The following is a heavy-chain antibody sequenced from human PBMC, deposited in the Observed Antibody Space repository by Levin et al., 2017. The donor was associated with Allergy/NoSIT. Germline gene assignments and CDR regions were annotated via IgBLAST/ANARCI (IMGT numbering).Heavy chain of an antibody. Sequence: SETLSLTCIVSGGSISSGTDYWGWIRQPPGKGLEWIGSIYYSGDTYFNPSLKSRVTISLDASKDQFSLKLSSLTAADTAMYYCARRRKDWFDPWGQGTLVTVSS. V-gene: IGHV4-39*01. CDR2: IYYSGDT. CDR3: ARRRKDWFDP. CDR1: GGSISSGTDY. J-gene: IGHJ5*02.